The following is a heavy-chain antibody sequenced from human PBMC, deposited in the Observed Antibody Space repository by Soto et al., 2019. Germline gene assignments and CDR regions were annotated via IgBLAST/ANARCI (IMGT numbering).Heavy chain of an antibody. V-gene: IGHV3-30*03. D-gene: IGHD2-15*01. Sequence: QVQLVESGGGVVQPGRSLRLSCAASGFTFSNYGMHWVRQAPGKGLEWVAIMSSDGKNKFYADSVKGRFTISRDDSKNTLYLQMDSLETEDTAVYSCARDVYCRGNSCLRNIVEYWGQGTLVTVSS. CDR1: GFTFSNYG. CDR3: ARDVYCRGNSCLRNIVEY. CDR2: MSSDGKNK. J-gene: IGHJ4*02.